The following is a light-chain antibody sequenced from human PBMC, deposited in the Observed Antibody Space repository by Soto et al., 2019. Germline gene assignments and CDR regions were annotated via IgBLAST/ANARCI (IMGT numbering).Light chain of an antibody. Sequence: QSVLTHPSSVSADAGQKVTISCSGSSANIGGNSVSCYQQLPGTAPKILIYDENKRPSGIPDRFSGAKSFTSATLGITGFQTGEEADDYCGSWDSSLSAYVFGTGTKVTVL. J-gene: IGLJ1*01. CDR3: GSWDSSLSAYV. CDR1: SANIGGNS. V-gene: IGLV1-51*01. CDR2: DEN.